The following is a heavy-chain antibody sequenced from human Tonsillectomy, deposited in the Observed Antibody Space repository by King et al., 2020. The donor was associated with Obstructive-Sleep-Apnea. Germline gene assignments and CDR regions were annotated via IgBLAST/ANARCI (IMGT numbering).Heavy chain of an antibody. J-gene: IGHJ6*02. CDR1: GYTFTSFD. Sequence: HVQLVQSGAEVKNPGASVKVSCKAPGYTFTSFDINWVRQASRQGLEWMGWMNPNSWNTGFAQKFQGRVTITRNTSISTAYMAVSSRRTDDTAVYYCARGRMGNYYGMDVWGQGTSVTVSS. V-gene: IGHV1-8*01. CDR2: MNPNSWNT. CDR3: ARGRMGNYYGMDV. D-gene: IGHD1-26*01.